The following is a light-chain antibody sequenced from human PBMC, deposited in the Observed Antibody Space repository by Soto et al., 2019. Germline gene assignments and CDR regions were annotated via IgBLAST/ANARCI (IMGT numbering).Light chain of an antibody. V-gene: IGKV3-20*01. Sequence: EIVLTQSPGTLSLSPGERATLSCRASQTLSNSFIAWYQQKPSQAPRLLIYDTSSRATGVPDRYSASGSGTDFTLTISRLEPEDFAVFFCQQYGTSEIIFGQGTRLEI. CDR3: QQYGTSEII. CDR2: DTS. J-gene: IGKJ5*01. CDR1: QTLSNSF.